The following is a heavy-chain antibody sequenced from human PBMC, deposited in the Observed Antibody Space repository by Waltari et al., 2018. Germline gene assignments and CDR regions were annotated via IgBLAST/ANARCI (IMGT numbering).Heavy chain of an antibody. J-gene: IGHJ5*02. CDR2: ISPILGIA. Sequence: QVQLVQSGAEVKKPGSSVKVSCKDSGGHFSSYTLRGGRRAPGQGLEWMGRISPILGIANYAQKFQGRVTITADKSTSTAYMELSSLRSEDTAVYYCARDLKYSYGLEGWFDPWGQGTLVTVSS. V-gene: IGHV1-69*08. D-gene: IGHD5-18*01. CDR3: ARDLKYSYGLEGWFDP. CDR1: GGHFSSYT.